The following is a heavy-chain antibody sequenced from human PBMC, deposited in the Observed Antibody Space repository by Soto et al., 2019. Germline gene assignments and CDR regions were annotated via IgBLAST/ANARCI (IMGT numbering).Heavy chain of an antibody. CDR3: ARGGSGWTRGGWLGP. CDR2: ISDSGSTI. CDR1: GFTFSDYY. V-gene: IGHV3-11*01. Sequence: QMQLVQSGGGLVKPGGSLTLSCKASGFTFSDYYMIWVRQTPGKGLEWLSYISDSGSTIYYADSVRALFTIFRENAANSVYLQLDGLTDGDTAFYYCARGGSGWTRGGWLGPWGQGSLVTVSS. J-gene: IGHJ5*02. D-gene: IGHD6-25*01.